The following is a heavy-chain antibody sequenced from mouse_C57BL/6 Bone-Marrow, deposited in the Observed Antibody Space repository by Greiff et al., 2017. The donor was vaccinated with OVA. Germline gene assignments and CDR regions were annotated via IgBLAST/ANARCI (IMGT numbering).Heavy chain of an antibody. CDR2: IYPRSGNT. D-gene: IGHD3-2*02. Sequence: QVQLKESGAELARPGASVKLSCKASGYTFTSSGISWVKQRTGQGLEWIGEIYPRSGNTYYNEKFKGKATLTADKSSSTAYMERRSLTSEDSAVYFCARWGAQAKSYWGQGTLVTVSA. V-gene: IGHV1-81*01. CDR1: GYTFTSSG. CDR3: ARWGAQAKSY. J-gene: IGHJ3*01.